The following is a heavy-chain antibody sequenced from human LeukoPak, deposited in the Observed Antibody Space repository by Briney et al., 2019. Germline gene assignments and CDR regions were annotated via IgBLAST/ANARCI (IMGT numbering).Heavy chain of an antibody. CDR1: GYTFTSYA. J-gene: IGHJ5*02. Sequence: GASVKVSCKASGYTFTSYAMHRVRQAPGQRLEWMGWINAGNGNTKYSQEFQGRVTITRDTSASTAYMELSSLRSEDMAVYYCARGPQGYCSGGSCYRWFDPWGQGTLVTVSS. V-gene: IGHV1-3*03. D-gene: IGHD2-15*01. CDR2: INAGNGNT. CDR3: ARGPQGYCSGGSCYRWFDP.